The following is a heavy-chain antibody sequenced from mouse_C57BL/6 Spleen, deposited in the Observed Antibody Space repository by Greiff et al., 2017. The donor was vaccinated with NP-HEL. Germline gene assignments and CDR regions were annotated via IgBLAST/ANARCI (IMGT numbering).Heavy chain of an antibody. CDR3: ARSVYGSSYAWFAY. CDR1: GFTFSDYG. CDR2: ISSGSSTI. Sequence: EVKVVESGGGLVKPGGSLKLSCAASGFTFSDYGMHWVRQAPEKGLEWVAYISSGSSTIYYADTVKGRFTISRDNAKNTLFLQMTSLRSEDTAMYYCARSVYGSSYAWFAYWGQGTLVTVSA. V-gene: IGHV5-17*01. D-gene: IGHD1-1*01. J-gene: IGHJ3*01.